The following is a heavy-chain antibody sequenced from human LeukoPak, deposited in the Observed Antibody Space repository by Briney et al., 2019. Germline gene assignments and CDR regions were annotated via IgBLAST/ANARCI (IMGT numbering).Heavy chain of an antibody. CDR1: GYTFTTHD. D-gene: IGHD3-22*01. V-gene: IGHV1-8*01. J-gene: IGHJ4*02. CDR3: ARTYYYDSSGYYY. Sequence: ASVKVSCKASGYTFTTHDINWVRQATGQGLEWLGWMSPNSGDTGYAQKFQGRVTITRDTSASTAYMELSSLRSEDTAVYYCARTYYYDSSGYYYWGQGTLVTVSS. CDR2: MSPNSGDT.